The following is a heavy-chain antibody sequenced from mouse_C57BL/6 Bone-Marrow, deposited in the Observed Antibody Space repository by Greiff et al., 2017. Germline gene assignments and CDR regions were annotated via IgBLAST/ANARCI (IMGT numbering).Heavy chain of an antibody. D-gene: IGHD1-1*01. CDR1: GYSITSGYY. CDR2: ISYDGSN. Sequence: EVQVVESGPGLVKPSQSLSLTCSVTGYSITSGYYWNWIRQFPGNKLEWMGYISYDGSNNYNPSLKNRISITRDTSKNQFFLKLNSVTTEDTATYYCARVGPITTVVAPFGDWGQGTTLTVSS. J-gene: IGHJ2*01. CDR3: ARVGPITTVVAPFGD. V-gene: IGHV3-6*01.